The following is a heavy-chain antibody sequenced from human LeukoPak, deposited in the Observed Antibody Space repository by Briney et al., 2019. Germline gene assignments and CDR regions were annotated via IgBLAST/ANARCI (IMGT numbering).Heavy chain of an antibody. CDR3: ARGYDILTRGLGY. J-gene: IGHJ4*02. D-gene: IGHD3-9*01. Sequence: GGSLGLSCAASGFTFSSYWMSWVRQAPGKGLEWVANIKQDGSEKYYVDSVKGRFTISRDNAKNSLYLQMNSLRAEDTAVYYCARGYDILTRGLGYWGQGTLVTVSS. CDR2: IKQDGSEK. CDR1: GFTFSSYW. V-gene: IGHV3-7*01.